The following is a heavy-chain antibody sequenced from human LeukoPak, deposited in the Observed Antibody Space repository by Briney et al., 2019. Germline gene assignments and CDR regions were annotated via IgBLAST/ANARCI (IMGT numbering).Heavy chain of an antibody. J-gene: IGHJ4*02. D-gene: IGHD3-9*01. V-gene: IGHV4-39*07. CDR3: ARRPRGLRYFDRKGNYFDY. CDR1: GGSISSSSYY. Sequence: SETLSLTCTVSGGSISSSSYYWGWIRQPPGKGLEWIGSIYYSGSTYYNPSLKSRVTISVDTSKSQFSLKLSSVTAADTAVYYCARRPRGLRYFDRKGNYFDYWGQGTLVTVSS. CDR2: IYYSGST.